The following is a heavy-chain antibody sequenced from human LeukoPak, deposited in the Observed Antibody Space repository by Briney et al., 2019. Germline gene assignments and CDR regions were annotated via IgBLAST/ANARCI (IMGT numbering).Heavy chain of an antibody. V-gene: IGHV3-48*02. D-gene: IGHD6-13*01. CDR3: ASDHYSRNDY. CDR2: ISSSSSPI. CDR1: GFAFNTYS. Sequence: GGSLRLSCAASGFAFNTYSMNWVRQAPGKGLEWVSYISSSSSPIYYADSVKGRFTISRDNAKNSLYLQMNSLRDEDTAVYYCASDHYSRNDYWGQGTLVTVSS. J-gene: IGHJ4*02.